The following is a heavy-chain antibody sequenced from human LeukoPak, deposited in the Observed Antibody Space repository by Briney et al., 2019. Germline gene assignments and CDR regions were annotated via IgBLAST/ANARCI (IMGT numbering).Heavy chain of an antibody. D-gene: IGHD5-12*01. CDR1: GGSISSGGYY. CDR2: INHSGST. J-gene: IGHJ5*02. V-gene: IGHV4-30-2*01. CDR3: ARGSYSGYDYRWFDP. Sequence: PSQTLSLTCAVSGGSISSGGYYWSWIRQPPGKGLEWIGEINHSGSTNYNPSLKSRVTISVDTSKNQFSLKLSSVTAADTAVYYCARGSYSGYDYRWFDPWGQGTLVTVSS.